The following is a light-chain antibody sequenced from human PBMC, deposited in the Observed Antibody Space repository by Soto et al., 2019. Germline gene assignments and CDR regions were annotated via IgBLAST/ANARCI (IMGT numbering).Light chain of an antibody. CDR1: QSISSH. CDR3: HQRDV. CDR2: AAS. V-gene: IGKV1-39*01. Sequence: DIQMTQSPSSLSASVGDRVTITCRASQSISSHLNWYQQKPGKAPKLLIYAASSLQSEVPSRFSGGGSGTDSTLTISSLQPEEVATYYCHQRDVFGPGTKVDIK. J-gene: IGKJ3*01.